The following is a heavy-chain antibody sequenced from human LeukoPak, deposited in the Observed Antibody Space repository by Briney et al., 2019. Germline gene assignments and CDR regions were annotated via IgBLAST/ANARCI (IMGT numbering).Heavy chain of an antibody. D-gene: IGHD3-22*01. CDR1: GFTFSSYA. CDR3: AKNGETYYYDSSGYQYDY. V-gene: IGHV3-23*01. Sequence: GGSLRLSCAASGFTFSSYAMSWVRQAPGKGLEWVSAISGSGGSTYYADSVKGRFTISRDNSKNTLYLQMNSLRAEDTAVYYCAKNGETYYYDSSGYQYDYWGQGTLVTVSS. J-gene: IGHJ4*02. CDR2: ISGSGGST.